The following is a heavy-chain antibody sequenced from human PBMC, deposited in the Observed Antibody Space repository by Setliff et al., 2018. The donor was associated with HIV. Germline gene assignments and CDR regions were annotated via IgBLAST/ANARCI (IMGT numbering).Heavy chain of an antibody. CDR2: VDPEDGET. CDR3: TRDKGYAFDI. V-gene: IGHV1-69-2*01. D-gene: IGHD5-18*01. CDR1: GYTFTDYY. J-gene: IGHJ3*02. Sequence: ASVKVSCKASGYTFTDYYMDWVQQAPGKGPEWMGRVDPEDGETMYAARFQGRVTITADTSTDTAYMEVSSLRSEDTAVYYCTRDKGYAFDIWGQGTMVTVSS.